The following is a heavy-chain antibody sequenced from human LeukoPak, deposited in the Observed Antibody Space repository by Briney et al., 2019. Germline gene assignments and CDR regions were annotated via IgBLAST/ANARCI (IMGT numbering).Heavy chain of an antibody. CDR1: GYSISSGYY. J-gene: IGHJ4*02. CDR3: ARGGSTAMVIHSRTMLNY. V-gene: IGHV4-38-2*01. Sequence: PSETLSLTCAVSGYSISSGYYWGWIRQPPGKGLEWIGSIYHSGSTYYNPSLKSRVTISVDTSKNQFSLKLSSVTAADTAVYYCARGGSTAMVIHSRTMLNYWGQGTLVTVSS. CDR2: IYHSGST. D-gene: IGHD5-18*01.